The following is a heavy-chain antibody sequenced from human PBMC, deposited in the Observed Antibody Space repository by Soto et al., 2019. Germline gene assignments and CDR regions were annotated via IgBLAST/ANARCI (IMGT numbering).Heavy chain of an antibody. Sequence: QVQLVESGGGVVQPGRSLRLSCAASGFTFSSYGMHWVRQAPGKGLEWVAVISYDGSNKYYADSVKGRFTISRDNSKNTLYLQMNSLRAEDTAVYYCAKYLWFGELYLHGPWGQGTLVTVSS. CDR3: AKYLWFGELYLHGP. CDR1: GFTFSSYG. CDR2: ISYDGSNK. D-gene: IGHD3-10*01. J-gene: IGHJ4*02. V-gene: IGHV3-30*18.